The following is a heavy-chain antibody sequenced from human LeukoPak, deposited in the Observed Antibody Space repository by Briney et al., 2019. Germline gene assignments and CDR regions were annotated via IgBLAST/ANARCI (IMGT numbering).Heavy chain of an antibody. Sequence: PRASVKVSCKASGGTFSSYAISWVRQAPGQGLEWMGGIIPIFGTANYAQKFQGRVTITADESTSTAYMELSSLRSEDTAVYYCARFWDYYDSSGYYNWFDPWGQGTLVTVSS. CDR1: GGTFSSYA. CDR2: IIPIFGTA. CDR3: ARFWDYYDSSGYYNWFDP. D-gene: IGHD3-22*01. J-gene: IGHJ5*02. V-gene: IGHV1-69*13.